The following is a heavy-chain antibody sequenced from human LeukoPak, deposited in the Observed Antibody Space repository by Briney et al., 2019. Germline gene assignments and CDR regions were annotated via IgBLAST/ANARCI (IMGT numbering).Heavy chain of an antibody. Sequence: GASVKVSCKASGGTFSSYAISWVRQAPGQGLEWMGRIIPILGIANYAQKFQGRVTMTRNTSISTAYMELSSLRSEDTAVYYCATHTVTTFSWGQGTLVTVSS. CDR3: ATHTVTTFS. D-gene: IGHD4-11*01. V-gene: IGHV1-69*04. J-gene: IGHJ4*02. CDR1: GGTFSSYA. CDR2: IIPILGIA.